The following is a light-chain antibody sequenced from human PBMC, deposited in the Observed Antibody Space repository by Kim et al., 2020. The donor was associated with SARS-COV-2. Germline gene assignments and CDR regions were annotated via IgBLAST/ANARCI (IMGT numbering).Light chain of an antibody. Sequence: SAGKRSTLSCRASQSVSSYLAWYQQQPGQAPRLRINDASNRATGIPARFSGSRSGTDFTLTISSLESEDFAVYYCQQRSNWPRLTFGGGTKVDIK. CDR1: QSVSSY. CDR2: DAS. J-gene: IGKJ4*01. V-gene: IGKV3-11*01. CDR3: QQRSNWPRLT.